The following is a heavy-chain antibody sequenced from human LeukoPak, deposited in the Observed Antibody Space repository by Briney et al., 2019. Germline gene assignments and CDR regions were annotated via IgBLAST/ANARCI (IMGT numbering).Heavy chain of an antibody. J-gene: IGHJ4*02. CDR1: GGSFSGYY. Sequence: NPSETLSLTCAVYGGSFSGYYWSWIRQPPGKGLEWIGEINHSGSTNYNPSLKSRVTISVDTSKNQFSLKLSSVTAADTAVYYCARGFTRLVGAPSSFDYWGQGTLVTVSS. V-gene: IGHV4-34*01. CDR2: INHSGST. D-gene: IGHD1-26*01. CDR3: ARGFTRLVGAPSSFDY.